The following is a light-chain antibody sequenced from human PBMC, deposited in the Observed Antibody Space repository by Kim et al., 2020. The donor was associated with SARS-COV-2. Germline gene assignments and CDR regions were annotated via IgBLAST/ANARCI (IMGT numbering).Light chain of an antibody. V-gene: IGLV7-46*01. CDR1: PATPTIVHV. Sequence: LPVGTNPATPTIVHVPSSFRQKPGHAPRALIYNTDYKYSWTPARFSGSLLGGKASRTLSDAQAEDEADYYCLLSYGDTRKIFGGGTQLTVL. CDR2: NTD. CDR3: LLSYGDTRKI. J-gene: IGLJ2*01.